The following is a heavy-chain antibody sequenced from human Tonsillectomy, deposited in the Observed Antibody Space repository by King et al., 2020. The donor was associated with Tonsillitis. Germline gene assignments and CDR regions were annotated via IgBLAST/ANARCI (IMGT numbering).Heavy chain of an antibody. D-gene: IGHD1-1*01. CDR1: GFTFRSYA. V-gene: IGHV3-23*04. Sequence: VQLVESGGDLVQPGGSLRLSCAASGFTFRSYALNWVRQAPGKGLEWVSGISGSGANTHDADSVKGRFTISRDNSKNTLYLQVNSLRAEDTAVYYCAKGVLGGLEPYYFDYWGQGTLVTVSS. CDR2: ISGSGANT. CDR3: AKGVLGGLEPYYFDY. J-gene: IGHJ4*02.